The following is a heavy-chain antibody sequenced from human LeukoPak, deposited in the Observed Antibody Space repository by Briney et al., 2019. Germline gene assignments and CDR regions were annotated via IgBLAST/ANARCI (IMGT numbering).Heavy chain of an antibody. CDR1: GFTFSSYA. J-gene: IGHJ4*02. CDR2: ISGSGGST. Sequence: GGSLRLSCAASGFTFSSYAMSWVRQAPGKGLESVSAISGSGGSTYYADSVKGRFTISRDNSKNTLYLQMNSLRAEDTAVYYCAKYGDYVPYFDYWGQGTLVTVSS. V-gene: IGHV3-23*01. CDR3: AKYGDYVPYFDY. D-gene: IGHD4-17*01.